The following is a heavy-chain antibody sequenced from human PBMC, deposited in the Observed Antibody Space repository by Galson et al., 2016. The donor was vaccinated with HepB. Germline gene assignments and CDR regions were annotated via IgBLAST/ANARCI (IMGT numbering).Heavy chain of an antibody. CDR1: GGSISSYY. Sequence: SETLSLTCTVSGGSISSYYWSWIRQPPGKGLEWIGYIYYSGSTNYNPPLKSRATISVDTSKNQFPLKLPSVTTADTAVYYCARTPSRGGMDVWGQGTTVTVSS. CDR2: IYYSGST. CDR3: ARTPSRGGMDV. J-gene: IGHJ6*02. V-gene: IGHV4-59*12. D-gene: IGHD3-10*01.